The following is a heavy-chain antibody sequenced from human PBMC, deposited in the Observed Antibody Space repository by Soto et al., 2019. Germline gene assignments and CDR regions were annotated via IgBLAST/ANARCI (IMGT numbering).Heavy chain of an antibody. J-gene: IGHJ4*02. Sequence: PSETLSLTCTVSGGSISSGGYYWSWIRQHPGKGLEWIGYIYYSGSTYYNPSLKSRVTISVDTSKNQFSLKLSSVTAADTAVYYCARLGRNQYYFDYCGQGTLVTVSS. CDR2: IYYSGST. CDR1: GGSISSGGYY. CDR3: ARLGRNQYYFDY. V-gene: IGHV4-31*03. D-gene: IGHD2-15*01.